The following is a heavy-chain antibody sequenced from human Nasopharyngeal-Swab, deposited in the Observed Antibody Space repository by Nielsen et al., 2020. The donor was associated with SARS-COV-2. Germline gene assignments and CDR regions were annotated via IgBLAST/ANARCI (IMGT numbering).Heavy chain of an antibody. Sequence: GESLKLSCAASGFTFSSYGMHWVRQAPGKGLEWVAFIRYDGSNKYYADSVKGRFTISRDNSKNTLYLQMNSLRAEDTAVYYCAKDSRSGSGSYSAWGQGTLVTVSS. D-gene: IGHD1-26*01. V-gene: IGHV3-30*02. CDR1: GFTFSSYG. J-gene: IGHJ5*02. CDR2: IRYDGSNK. CDR3: AKDSRSGSGSYSA.